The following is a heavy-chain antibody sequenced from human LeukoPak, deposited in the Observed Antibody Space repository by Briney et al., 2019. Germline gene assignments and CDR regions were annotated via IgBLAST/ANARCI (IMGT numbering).Heavy chain of an antibody. D-gene: IGHD2-15*01. CDR1: GCTFTGYY. CDR3: ARDLETCIGGSCYFISLFAFDI. Sequence: GASVKVSCKASGCTFTGYYMHWVRQAPGQGLEWMGWINPNSGGTNYAQKFQGRVTMTRDTSISTAYMELSRLRSDDTAVYYCARDLETCIGGSCYFISLFAFDIWGQGTMVTVSS. V-gene: IGHV1-2*02. CDR2: INPNSGGT. J-gene: IGHJ3*02.